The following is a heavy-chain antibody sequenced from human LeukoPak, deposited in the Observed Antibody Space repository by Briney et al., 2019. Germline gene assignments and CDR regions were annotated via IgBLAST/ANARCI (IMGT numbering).Heavy chain of an antibody. D-gene: IGHD4-17*01. Sequence: GASVKVSCKASGFTLRSYGISWVRQAPGQGPEWMGWVGGYNGKTSYSEKFQGRVSMTTDSSTSTTYMELRSPRSDDTAVYYCAKDLVGYGDYAYYFDTWGQGTLVTVSS. CDR2: VGGYNGKT. V-gene: IGHV1-18*01. CDR3: AKDLVGYGDYAYYFDT. CDR1: GFTLRSYG. J-gene: IGHJ4*02.